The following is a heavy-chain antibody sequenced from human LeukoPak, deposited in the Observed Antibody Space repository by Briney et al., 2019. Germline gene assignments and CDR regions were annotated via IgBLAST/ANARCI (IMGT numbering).Heavy chain of an antibody. CDR2: IWYDGSNK. CDR1: GFTFSSYG. CDR3: ATDDTRDYDCTDYYLHAFDI. V-gene: IGHV3-33*01. Sequence: GRSLRLSCAASGFTFSSYGMHWGRQAPGKGLEWVAVIWYDGSNKYYADSVKGRFTISRDNSKNTLYLQMNSPRAEDTAMYYCATDDTRDYDCTDYYLHAFDIWGQGTMVTVSS. D-gene: IGHD3-22*01. J-gene: IGHJ3*02.